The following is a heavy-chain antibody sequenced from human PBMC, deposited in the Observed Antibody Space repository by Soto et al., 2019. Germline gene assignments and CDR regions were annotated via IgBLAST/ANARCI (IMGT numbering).Heavy chain of an antibody. D-gene: IGHD6-19*01. CDR1: GYPYTNSY. Sequence: QVQLVQSGAEVRKPGASVKVSCKASGYPYTNSYMHWVRRAPGQGLEWMGWIHPNTGGTNYAQKFQGRVTMTRDTSVSTVYMELNRLTSDDTAIYFCASDFRTRGWFRQAGNFAMEVWGQGTTVTVS. V-gene: IGHV1-2*02. CDR2: IHPNTGGT. J-gene: IGHJ6*02. CDR3: ASDFRTRGWFRQAGNFAMEV.